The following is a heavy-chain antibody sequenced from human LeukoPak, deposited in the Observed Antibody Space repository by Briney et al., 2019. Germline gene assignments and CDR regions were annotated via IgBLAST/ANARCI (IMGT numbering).Heavy chain of an antibody. J-gene: IGHJ3*02. V-gene: IGHV3-21*01. CDR1: GFTFSSYS. CDR3: ARDRELHAFDI. D-gene: IGHD1-26*01. Sequence: GGSLRLSCAASGFTFSSYSMSWVRQSPGKGLEWVSSISSSSSYIYYADSVKGRFTISRDNAKNSLYLQMNSLRAEDTAVYYCARDRELHAFDIWGQGTMVTVSS. CDR2: ISSSSSYI.